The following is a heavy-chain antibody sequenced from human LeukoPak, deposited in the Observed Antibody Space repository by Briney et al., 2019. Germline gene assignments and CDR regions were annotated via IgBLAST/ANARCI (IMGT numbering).Heavy chain of an antibody. V-gene: IGHV1-2*06. J-gene: IGHJ4*02. CDR3: ARVRQYYDSSGYYGY. D-gene: IGHD3-22*01. Sequence: ASVKVSCKASGYTFTGYYMHWVRQAPGQGLEWMGRINPNGGGTNYAQKFQGRVTMTRDTSISTAYMELSRLRSDDTAVYYCARVRQYYDSSGYYGYWGQGTLVTVSS. CDR1: GYTFTGYY. CDR2: INPNGGGT.